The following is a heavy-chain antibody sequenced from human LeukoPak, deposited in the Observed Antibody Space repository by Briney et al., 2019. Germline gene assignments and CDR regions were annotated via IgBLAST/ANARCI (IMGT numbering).Heavy chain of an antibody. Sequence: PSETLSLTCTVSGGSISSYYWSWIRQPAGKGLEWIGRIYTSGSTNYNPSLKSRVTISVDTSKNQFSLKLSSVTAADTAVYYCARGAGYSYGYLPYYYYGMDVWGQGTTVTVSS. V-gene: IGHV4-4*07. CDR2: IYTSGST. D-gene: IGHD5-18*01. CDR1: GGSISSYY. J-gene: IGHJ6*02. CDR3: ARGAGYSYGYLPYYYYGMDV.